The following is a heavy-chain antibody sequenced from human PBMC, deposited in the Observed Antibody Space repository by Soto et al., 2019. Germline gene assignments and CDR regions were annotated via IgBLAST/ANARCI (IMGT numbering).Heavy chain of an antibody. CDR2: INSDGSST. D-gene: IGHD2-21*02. CDR1: GFTFSSYW. CDR3: ASLVPRGAYCGSGCDICGAMDV. J-gene: IGHJ6*02. Sequence: GGSLRLSCAASGFTFSSYWMHWVRQAPGKGLEWVSCINSDGSSTCYADSVKGRFTISRDNAKNTLYLQMNSLRAEDTAVYYCASLVPRGAYCGSGCDICGAMDVWGQGTTVTVSS. V-gene: IGHV3-74*01.